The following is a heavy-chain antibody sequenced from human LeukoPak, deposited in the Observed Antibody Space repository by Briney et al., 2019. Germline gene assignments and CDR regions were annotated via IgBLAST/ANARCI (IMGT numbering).Heavy chain of an antibody. CDR3: ARVGGSGYYVDY. J-gene: IGHJ4*02. Sequence: SETLSLTCTVSGGSISSYYWSWIRQPPGKGLEGIGYIYYSGSTNYNPSLKSRVTISVDTSKNQFSLKLSSVTAADTAVYYCARVGGSGYYVDYWGQGTLVTVSS. V-gene: IGHV4-59*01. D-gene: IGHD3-22*01. CDR1: GGSISSYY. CDR2: IYYSGST.